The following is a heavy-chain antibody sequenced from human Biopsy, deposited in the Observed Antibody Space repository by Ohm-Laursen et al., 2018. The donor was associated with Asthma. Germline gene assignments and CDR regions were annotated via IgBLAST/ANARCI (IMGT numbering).Heavy chain of an antibody. V-gene: IGHV3-33*01. CDR1: GFTFSDHG. CDR2: IWYDGGKK. J-gene: IGHJ6*02. CDR3: AREGDCSGGSCHSPYYDGMDV. D-gene: IGHD2-15*01. Sequence: SLRLSCTASGFTFSDHGMHWVRQAPGKGLEWVAVIWYDGGKKDYADSVKGRFSISRDNSKNTLYLQMNSLRGEDTAVYYCAREGDCSGGSCHSPYYDGMDVWGQGTTVTVSS.